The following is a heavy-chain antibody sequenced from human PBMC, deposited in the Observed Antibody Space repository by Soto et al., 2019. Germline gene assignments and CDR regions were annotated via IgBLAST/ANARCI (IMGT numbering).Heavy chain of an antibody. CDR3: TKGGWLDD. J-gene: IGHJ4*02. Sequence: EVQLLESGGGLAQPGGSLRLSCAASGFTFSKYDKSWVRQAPGKGLEWVSVITTSGNRADYTDSVKGRFTISRDNSKNTLYLHMNSLRAEDTAVYFCTKGGWLDDWGQGTLVTVSS. CDR1: GFTFSKYD. V-gene: IGHV3-23*01. CDR2: ITTSGNRA. D-gene: IGHD6-19*01.